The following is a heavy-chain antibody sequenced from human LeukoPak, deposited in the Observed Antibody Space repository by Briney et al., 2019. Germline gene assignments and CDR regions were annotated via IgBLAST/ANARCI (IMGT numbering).Heavy chain of an antibody. Sequence: SETLSLTCTVSGGSISSYYWSWVRQPPGKGLEWVGYIYYSGSTTYNPSPTRRVTISVDTSKNQFTLKLSSVTAADTAVYYCARIQYYFDYWGQGALVTVSS. CDR2: IYYSGST. V-gene: IGHV4-59*08. J-gene: IGHJ4*02. CDR3: ARIQYYFDY. CDR1: GGSISSYY.